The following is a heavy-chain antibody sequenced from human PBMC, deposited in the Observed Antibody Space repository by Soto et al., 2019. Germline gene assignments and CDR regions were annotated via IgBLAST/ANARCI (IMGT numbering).Heavy chain of an antibody. Sequence: EVQLVESGGGLVKPGRSLRLSCTASGFTFGDYAMSWFRQAPGKGLEWVGFIRSKAYGGTTEYAASVKGRFTISRNDSKSIANLQMNSLKTEDAAVYYCTRDYGGYDPDDAFDIWGQGTMVTVSS. D-gene: IGHD5-12*01. CDR2: IRSKAYGGTT. CDR3: TRDYGGYDPDDAFDI. J-gene: IGHJ3*02. CDR1: GFTFGDYA. V-gene: IGHV3-49*05.